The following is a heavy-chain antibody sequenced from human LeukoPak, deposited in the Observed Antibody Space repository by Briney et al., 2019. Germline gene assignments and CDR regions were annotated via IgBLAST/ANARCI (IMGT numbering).Heavy chain of an antibody. Sequence: GGSLRLSCAASGFTFNTYWMHWVRQAPGKGLVWVSHINSDGSSTSYADSVKGRFTISRDNAKNTLYLQMNSLRAEDTAVYYCASSITIYGVVSRFDYWGQGTLVTVSS. CDR2: INSDGSST. D-gene: IGHD3-3*01. V-gene: IGHV3-74*01. CDR3: ASSITIYGVVSRFDY. CDR1: GFTFNTYW. J-gene: IGHJ4*02.